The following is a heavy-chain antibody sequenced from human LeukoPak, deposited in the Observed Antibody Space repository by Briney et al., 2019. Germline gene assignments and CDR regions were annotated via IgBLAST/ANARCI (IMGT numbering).Heavy chain of an antibody. J-gene: IGHJ4*02. Sequence: PGGSLRLSCAASGFTVSSNYMSWVRQAPGKGLEWVSVIYSGGSTYYADSVKGRFTISRDNSKNTLYLQMNSLRAEDTAVYYCAGGGRGWELQYYFDYWGQGTLVTVSS. CDR2: IYSGGST. CDR1: GFTVSSNY. D-gene: IGHD1-26*01. V-gene: IGHV3-66*01. CDR3: AGGGRGWELQYYFDY.